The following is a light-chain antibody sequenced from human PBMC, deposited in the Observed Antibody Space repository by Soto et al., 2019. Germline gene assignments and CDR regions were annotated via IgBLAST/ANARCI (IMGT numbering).Light chain of an antibody. CDR1: QSVNNNY. V-gene: IGKV3D-20*01. J-gene: IGKJ1*01. CDR2: DAS. CDR3: QQYGTSPQT. Sequence: EIVLTQSPATLSLSPGERATLSCGASQSVNNNYLAWYQQKPGLAPRLLIYDASSRATGIPGRFSGSGSGTDFTLTISRLEPEDFAVYSCQQYGTSPQTFGQGTKVEIK.